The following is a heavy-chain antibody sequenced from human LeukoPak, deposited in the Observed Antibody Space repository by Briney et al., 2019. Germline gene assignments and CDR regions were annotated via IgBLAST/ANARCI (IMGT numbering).Heavy chain of an antibody. CDR1: PGSISTYH. CDR3: ARDKQHSYGRYFDH. D-gene: IGHD5-18*01. CDR2: MQSTGNS. V-gene: IGHV4-59*01. Sequence: SETLSLTCTVSPGSISTYHWNWIRKSPGKGLEWIGYMQSTGNSNYNPSLKSRVTMSVDMSRNEIVLNLSSVTAADTAVYFCARDKQHSYGRYFDHWGKGILVTVSS. J-gene: IGHJ4*02.